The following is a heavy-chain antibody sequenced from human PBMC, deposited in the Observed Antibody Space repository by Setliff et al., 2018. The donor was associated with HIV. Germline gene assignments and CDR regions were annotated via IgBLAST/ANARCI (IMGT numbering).Heavy chain of an antibody. CDR1: GFTFSSYG. J-gene: IGHJ4*02. CDR3: AKSAFGGVSPFDY. V-gene: IGHV3-23*01. D-gene: IGHD3-16*01. CDR2: ISDSGDNT. Sequence: PGGSLRLSCAASGFTFSSYGMSWVRQAPERGLEWVSAISDSGDNTNYADSVKGRFTIPRDDSKNTLYLQMTSLRAEDTAVYYCAKSAFGGVSPFDYWGQGTLVTVSS.